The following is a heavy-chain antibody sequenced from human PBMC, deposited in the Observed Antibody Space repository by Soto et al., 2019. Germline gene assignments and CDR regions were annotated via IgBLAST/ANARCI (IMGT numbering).Heavy chain of an antibody. D-gene: IGHD3-10*01. CDR3: ASLPIYGSGSNYYYYMDV. J-gene: IGHJ6*03. CDR2: INHSGST. CDR1: GGSFSGYY. Sequence: PSETLSLTCAVYGGSFSGYYWSWIRQPPGKGLEWIGEINHSGSTNYNPSLKSRVTISVDTSKNQFSLKLSSVTAADTAVYYCASLPIYGSGSNYYYYMDVWGKGTTVTVSS. V-gene: IGHV4-34*01.